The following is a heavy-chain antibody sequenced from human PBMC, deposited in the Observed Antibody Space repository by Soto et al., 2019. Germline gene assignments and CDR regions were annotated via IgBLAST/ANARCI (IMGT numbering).Heavy chain of an antibody. CDR2: IIPIVGVG. J-gene: IGHJ4*02. CDR3: AGGRTGSNGYYWF. Sequence: QVQLVQSGAEVKRPGSSVKVSCEASGGTVSSDTITWVRQAPGQGLEWMGRIIPIVGVGTYAQKWQGRVTITADKSTSTVYMEVTSLRSEDTAVYYCAGGRTGSNGYYWFWGQGTLVTVSS. D-gene: IGHD3-22*01. V-gene: IGHV1-69*02. CDR1: GGTVSSDT.